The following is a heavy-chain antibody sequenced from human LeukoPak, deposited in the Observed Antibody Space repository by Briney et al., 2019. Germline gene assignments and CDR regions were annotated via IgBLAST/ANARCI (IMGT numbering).Heavy chain of an antibody. CDR2: ISAYNGNT. J-gene: IGHJ4*02. CDR1: GYTFTSYG. CDR3: ARDLREYSSGWYPFDY. D-gene: IGHD6-19*01. V-gene: IGHV1-18*01. Sequence: ASVKVSCKASGYTFTSYGISWVRQAPGQGLEWMGWISAYNGNTNYAQKLQGRVTMTTDTSTSTAYMELRSLRSDDTAVYYCARDLREYSSGWYPFDYWGQGTLVTVS.